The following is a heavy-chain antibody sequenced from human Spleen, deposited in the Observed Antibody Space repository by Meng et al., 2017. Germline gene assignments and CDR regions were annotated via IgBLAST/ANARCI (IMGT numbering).Heavy chain of an antibody. Sequence: GGSLRLSCAASGFTVSHNYMSWVRQAPGKGREWVSVIYSGGKTYYADFVKGRFTISRDNAKNSLYLQMNSLRADDTAMYYCARDDTPMTTPRYFGMDVWGQGTTVTVSS. CDR2: IYSGGKT. D-gene: IGHD4-17*01. CDR3: ARDDTPMTTPRYFGMDV. J-gene: IGHJ6*02. V-gene: IGHV3-66*01. CDR1: GFTVSHNY.